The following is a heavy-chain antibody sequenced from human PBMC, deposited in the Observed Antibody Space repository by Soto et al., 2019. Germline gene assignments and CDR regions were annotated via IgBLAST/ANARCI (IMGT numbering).Heavy chain of an antibody. Sequence: SVMVACTYSVSTLTGSDVYMVRQATRQGLEWIRWSNPNTGNSGYAQKCQCRVTMTSDTSISTAHMELSSLRYEDTAVYYCARRAESNGWNGFGADKYYFDFWGQGTLVTVSS. V-gene: IGHV1-8*01. CDR2: SNPNTGNS. D-gene: IGHD1-1*01. CDR3: ARRAESNGWNGFGADKYYFDF. CDR1: VSTLTGSD. J-gene: IGHJ4*02.